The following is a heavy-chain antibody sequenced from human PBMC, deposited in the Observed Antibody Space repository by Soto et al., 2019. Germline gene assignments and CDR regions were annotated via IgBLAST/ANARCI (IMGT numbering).Heavy chain of an antibody. CDR1: GGSIRTSTYY. Sequence: QLQLQESSPGLVKPSETLSLTCTVSGGSIRTSTYYWGWIRQPPGKGLECIGTIFYSGSTDYNPSLKSRVTMSVDTSKNQFSLRLSSVTAADMAVYYCARGMAVTGGWFGPWGQGTLFTVSS. J-gene: IGHJ5*02. CDR2: IFYSGST. D-gene: IGHD6-19*01. CDR3: ARGMAVTGGWFGP. V-gene: IGHV4-39*01.